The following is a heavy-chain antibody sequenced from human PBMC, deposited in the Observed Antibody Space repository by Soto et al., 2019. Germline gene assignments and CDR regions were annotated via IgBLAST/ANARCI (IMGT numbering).Heavy chain of an antibody. Sequence: GGSLRLSCAASGFPFSSYDMQWVRQRPGRGLEWVSAVGTAGDTHYAGPVKGRFTVSRENDKNSMYLQMDGLRVEDTAVYYCARDPSGWGMDVWGQGTTVTSP. J-gene: IGHJ6*02. CDR1: GFPFSSYD. CDR2: VGTAGDT. V-gene: IGHV3-13*01. D-gene: IGHD7-27*01. CDR3: ARDPSGWGMDV.